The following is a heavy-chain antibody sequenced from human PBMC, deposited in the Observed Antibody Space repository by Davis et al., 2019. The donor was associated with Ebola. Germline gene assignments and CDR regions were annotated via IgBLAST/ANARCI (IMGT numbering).Heavy chain of an antibody. CDR3: ARAFYWYFDL. J-gene: IGHJ2*01. V-gene: IGHV4-39*01. CDR1: GASISSRSYY. CDR2: FSYGDNTH. Sequence: MPSETLSLTCTVSGASISSRSYYWGWIRQPPGKGLEWVGSFSYGDNTHYYNPSLRSRVTISVDTFRNQFSLKLSSATAADTAVYYCARAFYWYFDLWGRGTLVTVSS.